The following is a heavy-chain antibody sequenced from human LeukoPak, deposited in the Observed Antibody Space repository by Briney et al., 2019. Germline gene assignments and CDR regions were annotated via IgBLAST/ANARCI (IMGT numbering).Heavy chain of an antibody. J-gene: IGHJ6*03. D-gene: IGHD2-2*01. CDR1: GGSLSGYC. V-gene: IGHV4-34*01. CDR2: INHSGST. CDR3: ARVPAAAYRGYPYHYMLV. Sequence: SETLSSPVAVYGGSLSGYCWGGSRQPPGKGLEWIGEINHSGSTNYNPSLKSRVTISVDKSKNQFSLKLSSVTAADTAVYYCARVPAAAYRGYPYHYMLVWAGETRVTVSS.